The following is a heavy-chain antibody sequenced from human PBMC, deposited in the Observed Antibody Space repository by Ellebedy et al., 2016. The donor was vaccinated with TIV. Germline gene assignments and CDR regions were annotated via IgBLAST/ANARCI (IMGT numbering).Heavy chain of an antibody. Sequence: SETLSLXXTVSGGSISSYYWSWIRQPPGKGLEWIGYIYYSGSTNYNPSLKSRVTISVDTSKNQFSLKLSSVTAADTAVYYCASPSYCSGDTCTSLFDYWGQGTLVTVSS. CDR3: ASPSYCSGDTCTSLFDY. CDR2: IYYSGST. CDR1: GGSISSYY. D-gene: IGHD2-15*01. J-gene: IGHJ4*02. V-gene: IGHV4-59*01.